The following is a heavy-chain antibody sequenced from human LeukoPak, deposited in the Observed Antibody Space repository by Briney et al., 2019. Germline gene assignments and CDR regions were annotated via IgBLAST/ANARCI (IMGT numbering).Heavy chain of an antibody. CDR3: ARGRDGFMSDFDS. Sequence: SETLSLTCTVSGGSIRSYYWNWIRQPAGKGLEWIGRIYTTGSTYHNPYLKSRVTMSVDTSKNQLSLKLRSLTAADTAVYYCARGRDGFMSDFDSWGQGTLGTVSS. D-gene: IGHD3-10*02. J-gene: IGHJ4*02. V-gene: IGHV4-4*07. CDR2: IYTTGST. CDR1: GGSIRSYY.